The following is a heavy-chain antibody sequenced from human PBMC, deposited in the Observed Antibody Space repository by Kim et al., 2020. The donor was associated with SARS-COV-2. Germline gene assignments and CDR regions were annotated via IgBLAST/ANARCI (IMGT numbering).Heavy chain of an antibody. D-gene: IGHD6-19*01. Sequence: GGSLRLSCLASGFTFSNLAMHWVRQAPGKGLEYVSGVSSNGDRKYYGDLVRDRFIIDRDNSKNTLYMQMSSLRPEDTAVYFCVKERTSGWYDFDYWGQGTLVIVSS. CDR2: VSSNGDRK. CDR3: VKERTSGWYDFDY. J-gene: IGHJ4*02. CDR1: GFTFSNLA. V-gene: IGHV3-64*03.